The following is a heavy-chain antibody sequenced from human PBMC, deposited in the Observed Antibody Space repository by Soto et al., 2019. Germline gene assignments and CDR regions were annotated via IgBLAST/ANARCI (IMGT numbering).Heavy chain of an antibody. CDR3: AHSGAGGWFGGKRFDY. V-gene: IGHV2-5*02. D-gene: IGHD3-10*01. Sequence: QITLKESGPTLVNPTQTLTLTCTFSGFSLSTSGVGVGWIRQPPGKALEGLALIYWADDKRYSPSLKSRLTITKDTSKDQVVLTMPNMDPGDTATYFCAHSGAGGWFGGKRFDYWGQGTLVTVSS. CDR1: GFSLSTSGVG. J-gene: IGHJ4*02. CDR2: IYWADDK.